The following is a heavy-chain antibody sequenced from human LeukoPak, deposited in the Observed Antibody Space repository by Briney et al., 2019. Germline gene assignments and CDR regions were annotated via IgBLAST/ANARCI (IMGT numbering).Heavy chain of an antibody. CDR2: IGSSGSTI. Sequence: TGGSLRLSCAASGFTFSSYEMNWVRQAPGKGLEWVSYIGSSGSTIYYADSVKGRFTISRDNAKNSLYLQMNSLRAEDTAVYYCASAFIRYRFDYWGQGTLVTVSS. CDR1: GFTFSSYE. J-gene: IGHJ4*02. V-gene: IGHV3-48*03. CDR3: ASAFIRYRFDY. D-gene: IGHD3-16*02.